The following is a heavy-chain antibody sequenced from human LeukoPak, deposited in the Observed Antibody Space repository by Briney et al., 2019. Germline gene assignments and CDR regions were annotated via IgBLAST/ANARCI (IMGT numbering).Heavy chain of an antibody. D-gene: IGHD1-26*01. CDR3: ARGLRYSGNYWGAFDI. CDR1: AGSFRGYY. Sequence: SETLSLTCAVYAGSFRGYYWSWIRQPPGKGLEWIGKINHSRSTNYNPSLESRVTISVDTSKNQFSLKLTSVTAADTAVYYCARGLRYSGNYWGAFDIWGQGTMVTVSS. CDR2: INHSRST. J-gene: IGHJ3*02. V-gene: IGHV4-34*01.